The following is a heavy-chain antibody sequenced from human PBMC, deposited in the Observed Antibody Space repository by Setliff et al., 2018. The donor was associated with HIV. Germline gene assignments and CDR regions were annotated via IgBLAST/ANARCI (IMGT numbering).Heavy chain of an antibody. D-gene: IGHD2-21*02. V-gene: IGHV4-34*01. CDR1: GGSLSGYY. Sequence: LSLTCAVYGGSLSGYYWSWIRQAPGKGLEWIGEINHRGRTRYNPSLKSRVTISVETSKNQFSLRVNSVTAADTAFYYCARGRRGWLLTSLDYWGHGTLVTVSS. J-gene: IGHJ4*01. CDR3: ARGRRGWLLTSLDY. CDR2: INHRGRT.